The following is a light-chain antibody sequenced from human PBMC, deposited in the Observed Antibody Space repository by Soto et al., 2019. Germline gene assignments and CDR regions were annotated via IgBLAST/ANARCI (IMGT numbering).Light chain of an antibody. CDR3: GSYAGSSSV. CDR2: EVS. V-gene: IGLV2-8*01. Sequence: QSALTQPSSASGSPGQSVTISCTGTSSDVGGTNFVSWYQQHPGKAPKLIIFEVSKRPSGVPNRFSGSKSGNTASLTVSGLQAEDEADYYCGSYAGSSSVFGTGTKVTVL. J-gene: IGLJ1*01. CDR1: SSDVGGTNF.